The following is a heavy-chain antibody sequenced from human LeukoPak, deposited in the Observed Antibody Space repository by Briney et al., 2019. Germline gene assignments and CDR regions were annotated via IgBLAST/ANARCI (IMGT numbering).Heavy chain of an antibody. CDR1: GGSISSYY. D-gene: IGHD6-13*01. J-gene: IGHJ5*02. V-gene: IGHV4-4*09. CDR2: IYTSGST. Sequence: SETLSLTCTVSGGSISSYYWSWVRQPPGKGLEWVGYIYTSGSTNYNPSLKRRVTISVDPSNNQFSLKLSSVPAADTAVYYCARLRESSSSYRPAPIWFDPWGQGTLVTVSS. CDR3: ARLRESSSSYRPAPIWFDP.